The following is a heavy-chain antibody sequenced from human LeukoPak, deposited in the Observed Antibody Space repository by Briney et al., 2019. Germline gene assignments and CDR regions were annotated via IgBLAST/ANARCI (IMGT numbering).Heavy chain of an antibody. CDR1: GFTFSSYA. CDR2: ISGSGGST. J-gene: IGHJ4*02. Sequence: GGSLRLSCAASGFTFSSYAMSWVRQAPGKGLEWVSAISGSGGSTCYADSVKGRFTISRDNAKKALYLQMNSLGAEDTAVYYCAVKGGYNDWDAPFDHWGQGTLVTVSS. V-gene: IGHV3-23*01. D-gene: IGHD5-12*01. CDR3: AVKGGYNDWDAPFDH.